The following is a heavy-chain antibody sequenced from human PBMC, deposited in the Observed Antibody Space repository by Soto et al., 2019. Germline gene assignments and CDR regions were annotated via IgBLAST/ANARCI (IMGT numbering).Heavy chain of an antibody. CDR3: ARALTDYYDSSGYPFDY. CDR1: GGTFSSYA. V-gene: IGHV1-69*19. CDR2: IIPIFGTA. J-gene: IGHJ4*02. Sequence: QVQLVQSGAEVKKPGSSVKVSCKASGGTFSSYAISWVRLAPGQGLEWMGGIIPIFGTANYAQKFQGRVTITADESTSTAYMELSSLRSEDTAVYYCARALTDYYDSSGYPFDYWGQGTLVTVSS. D-gene: IGHD3-22*01.